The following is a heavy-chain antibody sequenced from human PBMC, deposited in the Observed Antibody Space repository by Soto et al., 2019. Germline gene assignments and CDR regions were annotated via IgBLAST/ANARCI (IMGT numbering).Heavy chain of an antibody. CDR3: ARAMNLASSYNWFDP. V-gene: IGHV4-30-4*01. J-gene: IGHJ5*02. CDR1: GGSISSGVYY. Sequence: QVQLQESGPGLVKPSQTLSLTCTVSGGSISSGVYYWSWIRQPPGKGLEWIGYIYHSGNTYYNPSLLSRVTVSVHTSNNQFSLKVSSVSAADTAVYYCARAMNLASSYNWFDPWGQGTLVTVSS. CDR2: IYHSGNT.